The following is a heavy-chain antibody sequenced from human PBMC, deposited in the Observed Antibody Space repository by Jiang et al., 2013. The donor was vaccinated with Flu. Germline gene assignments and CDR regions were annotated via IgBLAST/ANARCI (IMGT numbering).Heavy chain of an antibody. J-gene: IGHJ4*02. V-gene: IGHV4-31*03. CDR2: IYYSGST. CDR1: GGSISSSSYY. D-gene: IGHD5-24*01. Sequence: GLVKPSETLSLTCTVSGGSISSSSYYWGWIRQHPGKGLEWIGYIYYSGSTYYNPSLKSRVTISVDTSRNQFSLKLSSVTAADTAVYYCARENVEMATISCFDYWGQGTLVTVSS. CDR3: ARENVEMATISCFDY.